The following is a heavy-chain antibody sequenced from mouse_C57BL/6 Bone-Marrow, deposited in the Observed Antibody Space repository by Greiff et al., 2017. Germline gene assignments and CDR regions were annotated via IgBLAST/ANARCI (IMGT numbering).Heavy chain of an antibody. J-gene: IGHJ2*01. CDR3: GRRSNYVDHFDY. Sequence: QVQLQQPGAELAKPGASVKLSCKASGYTFTSYWMQWVKQRTGQGLEWIGEIYPSGSYTNYNQKFKGKATLTVDKSSSTAYMQLNSLTSEDSAVXLCGRRSNYVDHFDYWGQGTTLTVSS. CDR2: IYPSGSYT. CDR1: GYTFTSYW. V-gene: IGHV1-50*01. D-gene: IGHD2-5*01.